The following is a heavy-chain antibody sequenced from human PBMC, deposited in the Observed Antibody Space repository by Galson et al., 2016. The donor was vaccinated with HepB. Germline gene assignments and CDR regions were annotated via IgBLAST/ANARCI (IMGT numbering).Heavy chain of an antibody. Sequence: SLRLSCAASGFTFNNYGMTWVRQAPGKGLEVVSSISRSGDSTDYADSVKGRFIISRDNTKNTLSLQMSSLRAEDTAVYYCVQGRTAPAVWGKGTTVTVSS. CDR2: ISRSGDST. CDR3: VQGRTAPAV. CDR1: GFTFNNYG. J-gene: IGHJ6*04. D-gene: IGHD2-2*01. V-gene: IGHV3-23*01.